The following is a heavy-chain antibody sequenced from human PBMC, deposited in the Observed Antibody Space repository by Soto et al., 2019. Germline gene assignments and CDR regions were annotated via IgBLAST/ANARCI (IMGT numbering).Heavy chain of an antibody. CDR2: IYPGDSDT. V-gene: IGHV5-51*01. CDR3: ARFRCPSTSCPYYYYYGMDV. D-gene: IGHD2-2*01. Sequence: PGESLKISCKGSGYSFTSYWIGWVRQMPGKGLEWMGIIYPGDSDTRYSPSFQGQVTISADKSISTAYLQWSSLKASDTAMYYCARFRCPSTSCPYYYYYGMDVWGQGTTVTAP. CDR1: GYSFTSYW. J-gene: IGHJ6*02.